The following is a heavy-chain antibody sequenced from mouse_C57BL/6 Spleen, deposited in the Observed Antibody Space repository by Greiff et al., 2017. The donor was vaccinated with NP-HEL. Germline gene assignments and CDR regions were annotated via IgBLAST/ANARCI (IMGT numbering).Heavy chain of an antibody. V-gene: IGHV5-4*01. Sequence: EVKLVESGGGLVNPGGSLKLSCAASGFTFSSYAMSWVRQTPEKRLEWVATISDGGSYTYYPDNVKGRFTISRDNAKNNLYLQMSHLKSEDTAMYYCARDGDDYDVGNYFDYWGQGTTLTVSS. CDR2: ISDGGSYT. D-gene: IGHD2-4*01. J-gene: IGHJ2*01. CDR3: ARDGDDYDVGNYFDY. CDR1: GFTFSSYA.